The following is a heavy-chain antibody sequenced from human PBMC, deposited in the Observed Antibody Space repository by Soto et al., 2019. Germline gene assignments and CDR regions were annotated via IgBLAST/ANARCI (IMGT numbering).Heavy chain of an antibody. J-gene: IGHJ6*02. CDR3: ARDRYSYGYPSLGMDV. CDR2: INPNSGGT. D-gene: IGHD5-18*01. V-gene: IGHV1-2*02. Sequence: QVQLVQSGAEVKKHGASVKVSCKASGYTFTGYYMHWVRQAPGQGLEWLGWINPNSGGTNYAQKCQGRVTMTRDTSISTAYMGLSRLRSDDTAVYYCARDRYSYGYPSLGMDVGGQGTTVTVSS. CDR1: GYTFTGYY.